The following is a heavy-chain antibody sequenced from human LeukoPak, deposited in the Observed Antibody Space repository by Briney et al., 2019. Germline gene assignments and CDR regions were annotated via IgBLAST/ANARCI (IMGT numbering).Heavy chain of an antibody. J-gene: IGHJ6*02. D-gene: IGHD2-15*01. V-gene: IGHV3-23*01. CDR2: ISGSGGST. Sequence: GGSLRLPCAASGFTFSSYAMSWVRQAPGKGLEWVSAISGSGGSTYYADSVKGRFTISRDNSKNTLYLQMNSLRAEDTAVYYCAKAIVVVVAAPYYYYGMDVWGQGTTVTVSS. CDR1: GFTFSSYA. CDR3: AKAIVVVVAAPYYYYGMDV.